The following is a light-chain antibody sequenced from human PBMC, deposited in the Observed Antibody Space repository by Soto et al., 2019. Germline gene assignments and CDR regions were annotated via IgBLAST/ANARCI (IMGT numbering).Light chain of an antibody. V-gene: IGLV2-8*01. J-gene: IGLJ1*01. CDR2: EVS. CDR3: SSYAGSNNYV. Sequence: QSVLAQPASVSGSPGQSITISCTGASGYVGTYSLVSWYQQHPGKAPKVVIYEVSKRPSGVPDRFSGSKSGNAASLTVSGLQAEDEADYYCSSYAGSNNYVFGTGTKVTVL. CDR1: SGYVGTYSL.